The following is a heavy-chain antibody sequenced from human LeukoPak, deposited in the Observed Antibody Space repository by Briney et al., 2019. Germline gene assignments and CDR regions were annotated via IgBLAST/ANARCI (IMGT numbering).Heavy chain of an antibody. CDR3: ARDLSGADAFDI. J-gene: IGHJ3*02. V-gene: IGHV3-30*04. Sequence: QTGGSLRLSCVASGFSFSDSVIHWVRQAPGKGLEWVAVISHDVKTTYYADSAKGRFTISRDNSKNTLYLQMNSLRAEDTAVYYCARDLSGADAFDIWGQGTMVTVSS. CDR1: GFSFSDSV. CDR2: ISHDVKTT. D-gene: IGHD3-3*01.